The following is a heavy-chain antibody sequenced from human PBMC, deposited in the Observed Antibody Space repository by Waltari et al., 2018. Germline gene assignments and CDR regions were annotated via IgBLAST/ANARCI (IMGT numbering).Heavy chain of an antibody. Sequence: QVQLQESGPGLVKPSETLSLTCTVSGGSISSYYWSWIRQPPEKGLEWIGYIDYSGSTNYNPSRKSRVTISVETSKNQFSLRLSAVTAADTAVYYCARLQHYYDSQSQYYYYYYYMDVWGKGTTVTISS. D-gene: IGHD3-3*01. CDR3: ARLQHYYDSQSQYYYYYYYMDV. CDR1: GGSISSYY. J-gene: IGHJ6*03. CDR2: IDYSGST. V-gene: IGHV4-59*08.